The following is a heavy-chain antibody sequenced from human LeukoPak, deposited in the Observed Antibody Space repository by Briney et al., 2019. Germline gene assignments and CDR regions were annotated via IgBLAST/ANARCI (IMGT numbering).Heavy chain of an antibody. D-gene: IGHD3-22*01. Sequence: GRSLRLSCAASEFIFSTYTMHWVRQAPGKGLEWVAIISYDGNNKYYADSVKGRFTISRDNSKNTLYLQMNSLRAEDTAVYYCASEYSSGYYRTFDYWGQGTLVTVSS. V-gene: IGHV3-30-3*01. CDR2: ISYDGNNK. J-gene: IGHJ4*02. CDR3: ASEYSSGYYRTFDY. CDR1: EFIFSTYT.